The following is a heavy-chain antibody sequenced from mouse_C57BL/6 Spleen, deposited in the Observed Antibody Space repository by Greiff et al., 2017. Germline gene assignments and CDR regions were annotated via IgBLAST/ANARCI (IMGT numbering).Heavy chain of an antibody. CDR1: GYAFSSSW. Sequence: QVQLQQSGPELVKPGASVKISCKASGYAFSSSWMNWVKQRPGKGLEWIGRIYPGDGDTNYNGKFKGKATLTADKSSSTAYMQLSSLTSEDSAVYCCARGTGGGYFDYWGQGTTLTVSS. CDR3: ARGTGGGYFDY. CDR2: IYPGDGDT. D-gene: IGHD4-1*01. J-gene: IGHJ2*01. V-gene: IGHV1-82*01.